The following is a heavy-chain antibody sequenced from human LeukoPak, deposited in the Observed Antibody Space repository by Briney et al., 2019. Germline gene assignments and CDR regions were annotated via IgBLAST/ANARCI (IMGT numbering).Heavy chain of an antibody. J-gene: IGHJ4*02. V-gene: IGHV3-30*18. CDR2: ISYDGSNK. CDR3: AKEELSGYFDY. D-gene: IGHD1-7*01. CDR1: GFTFSSYG. Sequence: GGSLRLSCAASGFTFSSYGMHWVRQAPGKGREGVAVISYDGSNKYYADSVKGRFTISRDNSKNTLYLQMNSLRAEDTAVYYCAKEELSGYFDYWGQGTLVTVSS.